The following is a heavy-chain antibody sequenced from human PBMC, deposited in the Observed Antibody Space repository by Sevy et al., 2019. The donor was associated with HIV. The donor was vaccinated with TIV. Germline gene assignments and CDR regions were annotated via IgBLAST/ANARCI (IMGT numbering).Heavy chain of an antibody. CDR3: AKGEVTMVRGPNYYYMDV. CDR1: GFTFSSYA. V-gene: IGHV3-23*01. D-gene: IGHD3-10*01. J-gene: IGHJ6*03. Sequence: GGSLRLSCAASGFTFSSYAMSWVRQAPGKGLEWVSAISGSGGSTYYADSVKGRFTISRDNSKNTLYLQMNSLRAEDTAVYYCAKGEVTMVRGPNYYYMDVWGRGTTVTVSS. CDR2: ISGSGGST.